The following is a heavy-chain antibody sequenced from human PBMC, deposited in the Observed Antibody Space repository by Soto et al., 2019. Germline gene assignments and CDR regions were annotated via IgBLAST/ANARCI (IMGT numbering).Heavy chain of an antibody. CDR3: ARGGPGSFYDLAPCDY. D-gene: IGHD3-3*01. V-gene: IGHV3-53*02. CDR2: IYSGGST. CDR1: GFTVSSNY. Sequence: EVQLVETGGGLIQHGGSLRLSCAASGFTVSSNYMSWVRQAPGKGLEWVSVIYSGGSTYYADSVTGLFTISRDKSKNTLYLQMNSLRAEDTAVYYCARGGPGSFYDLAPCDYWGQGSLVTVSA. J-gene: IGHJ4*02.